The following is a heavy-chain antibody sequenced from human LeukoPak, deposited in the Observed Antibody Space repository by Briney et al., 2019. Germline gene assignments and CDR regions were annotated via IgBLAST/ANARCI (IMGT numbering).Heavy chain of an antibody. J-gene: IGHJ4*02. Sequence: ASVKVSCKTSGYTFTDYYMHWVRQAPGQGLEWMGWINPNTGGTNYAQKFEGRVTMTRDTSITTAYMELSRLRFDDTAIYYCAREYRSDTVCAYYFDSWGQGTLVTVSS. CDR1: GYTFTDYY. CDR2: INPNTGGT. V-gene: IGHV1-2*02. CDR3: AREYRSDTVCAYYFDS. D-gene: IGHD2-15*01.